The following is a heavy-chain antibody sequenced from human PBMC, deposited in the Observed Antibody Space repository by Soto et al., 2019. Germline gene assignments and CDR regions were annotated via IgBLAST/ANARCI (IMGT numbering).Heavy chain of an antibody. D-gene: IGHD4-4*01. J-gene: IGHJ6*02. V-gene: IGHV4-59*08. CDR3: ARHPDYRNNNFYYDMDV. CDR1: GGSISGYY. Sequence: QVQLQESGPGLVKPSETLSLTCIVSGGSISGYYWSWIRQPPGKGLEWIGYIFYSGSTNYNPSLKXRXTXSXXTSKNQFSLKLTSVTAADSAVYYCARHPDYRNNNFYYDMDVWGQGTTVTVSS. CDR2: IFYSGST.